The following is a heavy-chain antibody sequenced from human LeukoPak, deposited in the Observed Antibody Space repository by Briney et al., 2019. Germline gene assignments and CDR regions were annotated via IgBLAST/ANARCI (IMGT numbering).Heavy chain of an antibody. CDR3: ARDQARQAAIRRTGYSYGHPLDY. Sequence: ASVKVSCKASGYTFTSYGISWVRQAPGQGLEWMGWISAYNGNTNYVQKLQGRVTMTTDTSTSTAYMELRSLRSDDTAVYYCARDQARQAAIRRTGYSYGHPLDYWGQGTLVTVSS. V-gene: IGHV1-18*01. CDR1: GYTFTSYG. J-gene: IGHJ4*02. D-gene: IGHD5-18*01. CDR2: ISAYNGNT.